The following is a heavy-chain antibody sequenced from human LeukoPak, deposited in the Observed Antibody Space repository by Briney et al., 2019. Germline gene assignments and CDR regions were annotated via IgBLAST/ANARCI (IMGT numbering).Heavy chain of an antibody. CDR3: AKDYPPAGISGGWFDP. CDR1: GFTFSSFG. J-gene: IGHJ5*02. Sequence: PGRSLRLSCAASGFTFSSFGMHWVRQAPGKGLEWVAVISFDGNNKYYADSVEGRFTISRDNSKNTVYLQMNSLRAEDTAVYYCAKDYPPAGISGGWFDPWGQGTLVTVSS. V-gene: IGHV3-30*18. D-gene: IGHD2-2*01. CDR2: ISFDGNNK.